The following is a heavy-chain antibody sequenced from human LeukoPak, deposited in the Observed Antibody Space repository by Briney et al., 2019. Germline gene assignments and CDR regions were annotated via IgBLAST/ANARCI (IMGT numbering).Heavy chain of an antibody. CDR1: GGSISSSNW. V-gene: IGHV4-4*02. CDR3: ARDLGEHYDSSGYPTYYFDY. CDR2: IYHSGST. J-gene: IGHJ4*02. D-gene: IGHD3-22*01. Sequence: SGTLSLTCAVSGGSISSSNWWSWVRQPPGKGLEWIGEIYHSGSTNYNPSLKSRVTISVDKSKNQFSLKLSSVAAADTAVYYCARDLGEHYDSSGYPTYYFDYWGQGTLVTVSS.